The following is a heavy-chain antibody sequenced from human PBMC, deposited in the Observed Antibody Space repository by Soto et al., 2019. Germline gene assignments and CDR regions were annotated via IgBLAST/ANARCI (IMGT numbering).Heavy chain of an antibody. V-gene: IGHV3-30-3*01. CDR2: ISYDGSNK. D-gene: IGHD3-3*01. CDR1: GFTFSSYA. J-gene: IGHJ4*02. CDR3: ARDPRPLEQYYFDY. Sequence: GGSLRLSCAASGFTFSSYAMHWVRQAPGKGLEWVAVISYDGSNKYYADSVKGRFTISRDNSKDTLYLQMNSLRAEDTAVYYCARDPRPLEQYYFDYWGQGTLVTVSS.